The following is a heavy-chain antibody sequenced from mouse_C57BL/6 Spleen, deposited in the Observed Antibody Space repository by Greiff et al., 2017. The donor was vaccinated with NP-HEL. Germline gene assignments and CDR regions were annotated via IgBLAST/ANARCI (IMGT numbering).Heavy chain of an antibody. Sequence: EVQVVESGGGLVKPGGSLKLSCAASGFTFSSYAMSWVRQTPEKRLEWVATISDGGSYTYYPDNVQGRFTSSRDNAKNNLYQQMSHLKDEETAMYYCARDGGLRHAMDYWGQGTSVTVSS. CDR1: GFTFSSYA. CDR2: ISDGGSYT. V-gene: IGHV5-4*01. D-gene: IGHD2-4*01. CDR3: ARDGGLRHAMDY. J-gene: IGHJ4*01.